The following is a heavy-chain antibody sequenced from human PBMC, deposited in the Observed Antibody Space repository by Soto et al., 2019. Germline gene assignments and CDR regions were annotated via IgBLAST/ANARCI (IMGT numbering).Heavy chain of an antibody. CDR2: ITYDATNE. Sequence: XGSLRLACAAAGFSLNKYAMHWVRQAPGKGLEWVAVITYDATNEYYADSVKGRFTISRDNSNNTLSLHMSSLRLADTAVYYCARKGVLALWGQGTLVTVSS. V-gene: IGHV3-30-3*01. CDR1: GFSLNKYA. J-gene: IGHJ4*02. D-gene: IGHD3-10*01. CDR3: ARKGVLAL.